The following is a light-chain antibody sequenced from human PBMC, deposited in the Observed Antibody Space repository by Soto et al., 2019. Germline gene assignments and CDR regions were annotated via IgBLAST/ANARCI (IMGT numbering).Light chain of an antibody. CDR3: QQYNHWPLT. CDR1: QSVSTY. Sequence: EVVMTQSPATLSVSPGERATLSCRASQSVSTYLAWYQQKPGQAPRLLIYHASTRATGIPARFTGSGSGTAFTRSISSLQSEDVAVFYCQQYNHWPLTFGGGTKVEIK. CDR2: HAS. V-gene: IGKV3-15*01. J-gene: IGKJ4*01.